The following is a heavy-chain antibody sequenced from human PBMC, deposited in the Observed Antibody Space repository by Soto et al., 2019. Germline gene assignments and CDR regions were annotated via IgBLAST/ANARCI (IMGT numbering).Heavy chain of an antibody. CDR2: IYHSGST. D-gene: IGHD3-10*01. CDR1: GGSISSGGYS. Sequence: LTCAVSGGSISSGGYSWSWIRQPPGKGLEWIGYIYHSGSTYYNPSLKSRVTISVDRSKNQFSLKLSSVTAADTAVYYCARAPLWFGELYPNFDYWGQGTLVTVSS. V-gene: IGHV4-30-2*01. CDR3: ARAPLWFGELYPNFDY. J-gene: IGHJ4*02.